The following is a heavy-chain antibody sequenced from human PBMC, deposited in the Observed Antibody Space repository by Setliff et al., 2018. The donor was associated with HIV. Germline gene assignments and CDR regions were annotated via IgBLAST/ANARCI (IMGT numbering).Heavy chain of an antibody. D-gene: IGHD3-22*01. CDR3: ARETYYYDNPQYYYYYMDV. CDR1: GGSISSGSYY. Sequence: SETLSLTCTVSGGSISSGSYYWSWIRQPAGKGLEWIGRIYTSGSTNYNPSLKSRVTISVDTSKNQFSLKLRSVTAADTAVYYCARETYYYDNPQYYYYYMDVWGKGTPVTVSS. V-gene: IGHV4-61*02. CDR2: IYTSGST. J-gene: IGHJ6*03.